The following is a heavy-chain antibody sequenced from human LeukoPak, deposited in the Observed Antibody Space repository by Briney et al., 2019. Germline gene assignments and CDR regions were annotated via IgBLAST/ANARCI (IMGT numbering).Heavy chain of an antibody. CDR2: IIPIFGTA. D-gene: IGHD1-26*01. CDR1: GGTFSSYA. J-gene: IGHJ4*02. Sequence: SVKVSCKASGGTFSSYAISWVRQAPGQGLEWMGGIIPIFGTANYAQKFQGRVTITADESTSTAYMELSSLRSEDTAVYYRARDRSGSYYGYFDYWGQGTLVTVSS. V-gene: IGHV1-69*13. CDR3: ARDRSGSYYGYFDY.